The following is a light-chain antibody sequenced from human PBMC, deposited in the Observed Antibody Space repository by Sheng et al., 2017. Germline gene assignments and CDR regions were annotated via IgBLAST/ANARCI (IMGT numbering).Light chain of an antibody. Sequence: QSALTQPRSVSGSPGQSVTISCTGTSSDVGAYNFVSWYQQHPGKAPRLMIYDVNRRPSGVPDRFSGSKSGDTASLTISGLQGDDEAHYYCCSYAGNFHAFGGG. V-gene: IGLV2-11*01. CDR1: SSDVGAYNF. CDR2: DVN. CDR3: CSYAGNFHA. J-gene: IGLJ3*02.